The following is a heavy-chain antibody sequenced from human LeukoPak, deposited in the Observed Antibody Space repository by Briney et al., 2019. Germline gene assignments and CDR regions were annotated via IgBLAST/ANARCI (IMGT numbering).Heavy chain of an antibody. CDR2: ISSSGSTI. CDR1: GFTFSSYE. J-gene: IGHJ4*02. Sequence: GGSLRLSCAASGFTFSSYEMNWVRQAPGKGLEWVSYISSSGSTIYYADSVKGRFTISRDNSKNTLYLQMNSLRAEDTAMYYCAKDIHPYYDSSGWCYFDYWGQGTLVTVSS. D-gene: IGHD3-22*01. V-gene: IGHV3-48*03. CDR3: AKDIHPYYDSSGWCYFDY.